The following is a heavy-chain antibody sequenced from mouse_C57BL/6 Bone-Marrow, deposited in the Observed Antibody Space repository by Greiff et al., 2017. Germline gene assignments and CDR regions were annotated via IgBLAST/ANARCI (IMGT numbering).Heavy chain of an antibody. J-gene: IGHJ3*01. D-gene: IGHD2-4*01. Sequence: DVKLVESGPGLVKPSQSLSLTCSVTGYSITSGYYWNWIRQFPGNKLEWMGYISYDGSNNYNPSLKNRISITRDTSKNQFFLKLNSVTTEDTATYYCARSYDYDVPYWGQGTLVTVSA. V-gene: IGHV3-6*01. CDR2: ISYDGSN. CDR1: GYSITSGYY. CDR3: ARSYDYDVPY.